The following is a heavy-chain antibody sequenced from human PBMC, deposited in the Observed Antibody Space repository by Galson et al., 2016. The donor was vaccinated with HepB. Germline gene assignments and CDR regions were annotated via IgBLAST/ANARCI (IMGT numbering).Heavy chain of an antibody. V-gene: IGHV3-48*03. J-gene: IGHJ5*02. D-gene: IGHD3-9*01. CDR1: EFIFSDYE. CDR2: ISSSGTTI. Sequence: SLRLSCAASEFIFSDYEMNWVRQAPGKGLEWVSFISSSGTTIYYADSVKGRFAISRDNAKNSLYLQMNSLRAEDTAVYYCASTTVRYDVLTGHYRPNWFDPLGQGTLVTVSS. CDR3: ASTTVRYDVLTGHYRPNWFDP.